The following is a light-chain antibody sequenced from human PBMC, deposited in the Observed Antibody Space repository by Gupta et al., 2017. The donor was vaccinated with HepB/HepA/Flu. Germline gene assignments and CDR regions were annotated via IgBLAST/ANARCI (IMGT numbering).Light chain of an antibody. CDR1: TYNIGRHS. J-gene: IGLJ2*01. Sequence: QSVLTQPPSASGTPGQRVTSSCSGTTYNIGRHSVYWYQQLPGTAPKMLIDRSDPRPSGVPDRFSGSKSGTSAPLAISGLRSDDEADYYCAVCDDSLSGRVFGGGTKLTVL. V-gene: IGLV1-47*01. CDR2: RSD. CDR3: AVCDDSLSGRV.